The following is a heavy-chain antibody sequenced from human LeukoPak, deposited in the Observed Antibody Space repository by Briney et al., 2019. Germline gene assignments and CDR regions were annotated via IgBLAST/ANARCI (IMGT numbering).Heavy chain of an antibody. V-gene: IGHV3-21*01. D-gene: IGHD5-24*01. CDR2: ISSSSSYI. CDR3: ARSAGDGYNHFDY. J-gene: IGHJ4*02. CDR1: GFTFSSYS. Sequence: GGSLRLSCAASGFTFSSYSMNWVRQAPGEGLKWVSSISSSSSYIYYADSVKGRFTISRDNAKNSLYLQMNSLRAEDTAVYYCARSAGDGYNHFDYWGQGTLVTVSS.